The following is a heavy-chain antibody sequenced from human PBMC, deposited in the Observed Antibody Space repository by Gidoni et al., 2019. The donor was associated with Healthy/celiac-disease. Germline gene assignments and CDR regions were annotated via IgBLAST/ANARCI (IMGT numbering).Heavy chain of an antibody. J-gene: IGHJ5*02. Sequence: EVQLVESGGGLVQPGGSLRLSCAASGFTFSSYEMNWVRQAPGKGLEWVSYISSSGSTIYYADSVKGRFTISRDNAKNSLYLQMNSLRAEDTAVYYCARGGRVAAAGREWFDPWGQGTLVTVSS. CDR2: ISSSGSTI. CDR1: GFTFSSYE. D-gene: IGHD6-13*01. V-gene: IGHV3-48*03. CDR3: ARGGRVAAAGREWFDP.